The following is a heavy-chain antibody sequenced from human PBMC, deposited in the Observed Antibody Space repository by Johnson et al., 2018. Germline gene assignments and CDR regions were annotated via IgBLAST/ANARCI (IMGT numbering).Heavy chain of an antibody. CDR1: GFTFDDYA. CDR3: AKEDHGGAFDI. Sequence: EVQLLESGGGLVQPGRSLRLSCAASGFTFDDYAMHWVRQAPGKGLAWVSGISWHSGRIGYADSVKGRFTISRDNAKNSLYLQMNSLRAEDTALYYCAKEDHGGAFDIWGQGTMVTVSS. D-gene: IGHD3-16*01. CDR2: ISWHSGRI. J-gene: IGHJ3*02. V-gene: IGHV3-9*01.